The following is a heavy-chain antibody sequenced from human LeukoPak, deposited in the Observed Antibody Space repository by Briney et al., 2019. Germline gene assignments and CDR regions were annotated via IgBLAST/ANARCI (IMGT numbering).Heavy chain of an antibody. V-gene: IGHV4-59*08. CDR1: GDSINSYH. D-gene: IGHD1-14*01. Sequence: PSETLSLTCTISGDSINSYHWSWLRQPPGSKLEWIGYFYYSGVTNYNPSLKSRVTMSLDTSKKQFSLKLSSVTAADTAVYYCAVEPDNWFDPWGQGTLVTVSS. CDR2: FYYSGVT. CDR3: AVEPDNWFDP. J-gene: IGHJ5*02.